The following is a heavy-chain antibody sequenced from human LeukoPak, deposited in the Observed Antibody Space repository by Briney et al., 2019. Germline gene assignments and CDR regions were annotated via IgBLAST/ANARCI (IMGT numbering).Heavy chain of an antibody. D-gene: IGHD6-13*01. CDR1: EFVFSDYY. CDR3: ARGHAAAGREYYYYGMDV. Sequence: GGSLRLSCAASEFVFSDYYMSWIRQAPGKGLEWVSYISDSGSTIYYADSVKGRFTISRDNVKNSLYLQMNGLRAEDTAVYYCARGHAAAGREYYYYGMDVWGQGTTVTVSS. J-gene: IGHJ6*02. V-gene: IGHV3-11*01. CDR2: ISDSGSTI.